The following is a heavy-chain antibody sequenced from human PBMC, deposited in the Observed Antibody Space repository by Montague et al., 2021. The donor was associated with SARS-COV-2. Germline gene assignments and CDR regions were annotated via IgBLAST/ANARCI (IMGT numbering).Heavy chain of an antibody. V-gene: IGHV4-39*01. CDR1: CGSITSSAYY. D-gene: IGHD2-21*02. Sequence: SETLSLTCTVSCGSITSSAYYWSWIRQSPGKGLEWIGTIYYSGNTYSNPSLKSRLTISMDTSKSQVSLKINSVTAADTAVYFCASLGSPAYCGGACYLRDYGTDVWGQGTRVTVSS. J-gene: IGHJ6*02. CDR2: IYYSGNT. CDR3: ASLGSPAYCGGACYLRDYGTDV.